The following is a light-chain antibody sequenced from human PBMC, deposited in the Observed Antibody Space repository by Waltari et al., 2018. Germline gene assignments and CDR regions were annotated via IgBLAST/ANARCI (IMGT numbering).Light chain of an antibody. CDR1: QIISNNY. Sequence: EIVLTQSPGTLSLSPGERATLSCRASQIISNNYLAWYQAKPGKAPRLLIYGISHRATGIPYRFSGGGSGTDFTLTISRLEPEDFAVYYCQQFGGSPKYTFGQGTKLEIK. V-gene: IGKV3-20*01. CDR2: GIS. J-gene: IGKJ2*01. CDR3: QQFGGSPKYT.